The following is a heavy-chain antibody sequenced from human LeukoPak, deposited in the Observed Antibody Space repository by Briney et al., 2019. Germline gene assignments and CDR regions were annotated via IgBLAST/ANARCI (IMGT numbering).Heavy chain of an antibody. Sequence: GGSLRLSCAASGFTFSSYAMSWVRQAPGKGLEWVSSISSSSSYIYYADSVKGRFTISRDNAKNSLYLQMNSLRAEDTAVYYCARDLKIAAAGTMFDYWGQGTLVTVSS. CDR3: ARDLKIAAAGTMFDY. J-gene: IGHJ4*02. CDR1: GFTFSSYA. CDR2: ISSSSSYI. V-gene: IGHV3-21*01. D-gene: IGHD6-13*01.